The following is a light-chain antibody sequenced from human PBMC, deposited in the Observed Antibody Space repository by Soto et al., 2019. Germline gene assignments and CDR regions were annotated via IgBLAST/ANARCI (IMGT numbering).Light chain of an antibody. V-gene: IGKV3-15*01. CDR1: QSISSN. CDR3: QQYNNWPLT. J-gene: IGKJ4*01. Sequence: EVVLTQSPATLSVSPGERAILSCRASQSISSNLAWYQQKPGQAPRLLIYGASTRATGFPARFSGSGSGTQFTLTISSLPSEDFAVYYCQQYNNWPLTFGGGTKVEIK. CDR2: GAS.